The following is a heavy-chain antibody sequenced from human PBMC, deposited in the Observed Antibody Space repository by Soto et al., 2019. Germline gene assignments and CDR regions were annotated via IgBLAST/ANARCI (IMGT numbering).Heavy chain of an antibody. D-gene: IGHD5-12*01. V-gene: IGHV4-61*01. Sequence: TETLSLTCTVSGGSVSSVSYKWRWIRQPPGKGLEWIGYIFNNVRTTYNPSLESRVTISVDTSKNQFSMKLSSVTAADTAVYYCARLGSAQSSGYGWDYYYYMDVWGKGTTVTVSS. CDR2: IFNNVRT. CDR1: GGSVSSVSYK. J-gene: IGHJ6*03. CDR3: ARLGSAQSSGYGWDYYYYMDV.